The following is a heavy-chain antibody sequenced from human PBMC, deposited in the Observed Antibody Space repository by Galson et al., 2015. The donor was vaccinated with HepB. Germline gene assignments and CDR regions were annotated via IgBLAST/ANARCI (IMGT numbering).Heavy chain of an antibody. V-gene: IGHV3-33*01. Sequence: SLRLSCAASGFAFGNYGMHWVRQAPGKGLGWMALIWKDGSNKHYADSLKGRFRISRDNTKNTLFLEADSLRAEDTAVYYCAREDATITVAALEYWGQGVLVTVSS. D-gene: IGHD6-19*01. CDR2: IWKDGSNK. CDR1: GFAFGNYG. CDR3: AREDATITVAALEY. J-gene: IGHJ4*02.